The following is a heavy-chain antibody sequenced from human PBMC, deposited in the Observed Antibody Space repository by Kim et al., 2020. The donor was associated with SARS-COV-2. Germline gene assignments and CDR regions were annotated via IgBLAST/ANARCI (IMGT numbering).Heavy chain of an antibody. CDR3: AKGTGCGYYYLYNWFDP. J-gene: IGHJ5*02. V-gene: IGHV3-9*01. CDR2: ISWNSGGI. CDR1: GFTFDDYA. Sequence: GGSLRLSCAASGFTFDDYAMHWVRQAPGKGLEWVSGISWNSGGIGYADSVKGRFTISRDNAKNSLYLQMNSLRAEDTALYYCAKGTGCGYYYLYNWFDPWGHGTLVTVSS. D-gene: IGHD3-22*01.